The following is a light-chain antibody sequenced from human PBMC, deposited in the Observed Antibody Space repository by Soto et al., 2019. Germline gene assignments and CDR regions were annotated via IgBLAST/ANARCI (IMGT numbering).Light chain of an antibody. J-gene: IGLJ3*02. Sequence: QSALTQPASVSGSPGQSITISCTGTSSDVGGYNYVSWYQQHPGKAPKLMIYEVSNRPSGVSNRFSGSKSGNTASLRISGLQAEDEADYFCSSYTSSTTWVFGGGTKVTV. V-gene: IGLV2-14*01. CDR1: SSDVGGYNY. CDR2: EVS. CDR3: SSYTSSTTWV.